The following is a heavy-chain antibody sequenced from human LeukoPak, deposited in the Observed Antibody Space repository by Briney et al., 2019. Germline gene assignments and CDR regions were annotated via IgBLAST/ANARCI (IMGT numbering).Heavy chain of an antibody. CDR3: ARGGRGIFSGSAFDL. V-gene: IGHV4-34*01. D-gene: IGHD1-26*01. Sequence: PSETLSLTCAVYGGSFSGYYWSWIRQPPGKGLEWIGEINHRGSTNYNPSLKSRVTVSVDTSKNRFSLKLSSVTAADTAVNFCARGGRGIFSGSAFDLWGRGTLVTVSS. J-gene: IGHJ2*01. CDR2: INHRGST. CDR1: GGSFSGYY.